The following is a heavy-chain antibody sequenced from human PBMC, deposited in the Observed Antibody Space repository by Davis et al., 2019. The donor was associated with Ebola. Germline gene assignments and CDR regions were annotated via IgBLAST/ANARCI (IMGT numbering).Heavy chain of an antibody. CDR3: ARRIPSGSYPLDY. V-gene: IGHV3-21*04. D-gene: IGHD1-26*01. CDR2: ISSSSSYI. J-gene: IGHJ4*02. Sequence: GGSLRLSCAASGFTFSSYWMSWVRQAPGKGLEWVSSISSSSSYIYYADSVKGRFTISRDNAKNSLYLQMNSLRAEDTAVYYCARRIPSGSYPLDYWGQGTLVTVSS. CDR1: GFTFSSYW.